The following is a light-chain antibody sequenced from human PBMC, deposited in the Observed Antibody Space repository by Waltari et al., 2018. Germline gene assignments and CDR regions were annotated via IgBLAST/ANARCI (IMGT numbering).Light chain of an antibody. J-gene: IGKJ4*01. V-gene: IGKV3-11*01. CDR3: QQRHNWPLT. Sequence: EIVLTQSPATLSLSPGERATLSCRASQSVRSYLAWYQQKPGQAPRPLIYDTSTRASGIPARFSGSGSGTDFSLSISSLEPEDFAVYYCQQRHNWPLTFGGGTKVEIK. CDR1: QSVRSY. CDR2: DTS.